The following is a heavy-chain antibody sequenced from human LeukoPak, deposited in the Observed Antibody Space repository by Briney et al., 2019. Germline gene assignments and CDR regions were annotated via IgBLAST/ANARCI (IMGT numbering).Heavy chain of an antibody. V-gene: IGHV4-34*01. D-gene: IGHD3-22*01. CDR3: ARTSGFFDSSEFHQQNPYYSQY. CDR2: INHSGRT. Sequence: SETLSLACAASGDSFIGYFWTWIRQAPGKGLEWIGDINHSGRTNYNPFLQRRVSISVDTSKNQFSLNVTSVTGADTAVYYCARTSGFFDSSEFHQQNPYYSQYWGQGVLVTVSS. J-gene: IGHJ4*02. CDR1: GDSFIGYF.